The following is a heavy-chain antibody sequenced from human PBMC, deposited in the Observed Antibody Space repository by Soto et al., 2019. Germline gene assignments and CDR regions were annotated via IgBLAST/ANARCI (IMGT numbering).Heavy chain of an antibody. CDR1: GFTFSSYA. CDR2: ISGSGGST. D-gene: IGHD3-22*01. V-gene: IGHV3-23*01. Sequence: PGGSLRLSCAASGFTFSSYAMSWVRQAPGKGLEWVSAISGSGGSTYYADSVKGQFTISRDNSKNTLYLQMNSLRAEDTAVYYCAKGISGVGYYNYWGQGTLVTVSS. CDR3: AKGISGVGYYNY. J-gene: IGHJ4*02.